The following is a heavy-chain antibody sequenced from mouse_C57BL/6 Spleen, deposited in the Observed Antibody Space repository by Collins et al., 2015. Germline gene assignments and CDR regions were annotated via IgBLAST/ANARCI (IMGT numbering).Heavy chain of an antibody. V-gene: IGHV10-3*01. CDR3: VRDGYYGMDY. Sequence: VQLVESVRIVQPKGSLKLSCAAAGFTFNTYAMHWVRQAPGKGLEWVARIRSKSSNYATYYADSVKDRFTISRDDSQSMLYLQMNNLKTEDTAMYYCVRDGYYGMDYWGQGTSVTVSS. CDR2: IRSKSSNYAT. J-gene: IGHJ4*01. CDR1: GFTFNTYA.